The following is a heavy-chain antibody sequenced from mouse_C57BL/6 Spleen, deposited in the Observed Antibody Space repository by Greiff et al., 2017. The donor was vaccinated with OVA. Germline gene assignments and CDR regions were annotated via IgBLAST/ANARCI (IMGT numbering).Heavy chain of an antibody. D-gene: IGHD1-1*01. CDR1: GFTFSSYA. CDR3: ARGEYGSRSTFAY. Sequence: EVQVVESGGGLVKPGGSLKLSCAASGFTFSSYAMSWVRQTPEKRLEWVATISDGGSYTYYPDNVKGRFTISRDNAKNHLYLQMSHLKSEDTAMYYCARGEYGSRSTFAYWGQGTLVTVSA. V-gene: IGHV5-4*01. J-gene: IGHJ3*01. CDR2: ISDGGSYT.